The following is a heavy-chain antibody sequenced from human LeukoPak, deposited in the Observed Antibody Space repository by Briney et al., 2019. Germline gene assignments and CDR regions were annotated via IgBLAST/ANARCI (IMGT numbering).Heavy chain of an antibody. CDR3: VRGYSFGPYGMDV. D-gene: IGHD2-15*01. V-gene: IGHV3-23*01. CDR1: GFTFSTYV. CDR2: ISDSGGST. Sequence: GGSLRLSCAASGFTFSTYVMNWVRQAPGKGLEWVSTISDSGGSTYYADSVKGRFTISRDNSKNTLYLQMSSLRAEDTAVYFCVRGYSFGPYGMDVWGQGTTVTVSS. J-gene: IGHJ6*02.